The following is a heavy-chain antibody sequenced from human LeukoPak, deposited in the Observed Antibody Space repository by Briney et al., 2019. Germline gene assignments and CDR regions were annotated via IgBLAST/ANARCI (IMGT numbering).Heavy chain of an antibody. D-gene: IGHD3/OR15-3a*01. J-gene: IGHJ4*02. CDR1: GFTFRSYW. Sequence: GGSLRLSCAASGFTFRSYWMTWVRQAPGKGLEWVANIRQDGREKYYVDSVKGRFTISRDNAKNSLYLQMNNLRAEDTAVYYCAGGDFLDYWGQGTLVTVSS. CDR2: IRQDGREK. V-gene: IGHV3-7*01. CDR3: AGGDFLDY.